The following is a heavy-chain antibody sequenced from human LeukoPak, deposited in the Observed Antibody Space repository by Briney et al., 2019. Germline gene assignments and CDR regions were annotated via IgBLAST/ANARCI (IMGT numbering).Heavy chain of an antibody. CDR2: ISAYNGNT. CDR3: ARDSVGYCSGGSCYPESKYYYYMDV. CDR1: GYTFTSYG. D-gene: IGHD2-15*01. V-gene: IGHV1-18*01. J-gene: IGHJ6*03. Sequence: GASVKVSCKASGYTFTSYGISWVRQAPGQGLEWMGWISAYNGNTNYAQKLQGRVTMTTDTSTSTAYMELRSLRSDDTAVYYCARDSVGYCSGGSCYPESKYYYYMDVWGKGTTVTVSS.